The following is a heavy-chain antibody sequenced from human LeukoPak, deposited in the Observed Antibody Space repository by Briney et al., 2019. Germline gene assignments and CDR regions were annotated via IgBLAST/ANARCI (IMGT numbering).Heavy chain of an antibody. J-gene: IGHJ4*02. Sequence: GGSLRLSCAASGFTFSSYDMHWVRQAPGKGLEWVAFIWSDGTNKYYADSVKGRFTISRDNSKNTLFLQMNSLRAEDTAVYYCARSQSSRQITIPKTGRYFDYWGQGVLVTVSS. CDR2: IWSDGTNK. CDR1: GFTFSSYD. CDR3: ARSQSSRQITIPKTGRYFDY. D-gene: IGHD3-10*01. V-gene: IGHV3-30*02.